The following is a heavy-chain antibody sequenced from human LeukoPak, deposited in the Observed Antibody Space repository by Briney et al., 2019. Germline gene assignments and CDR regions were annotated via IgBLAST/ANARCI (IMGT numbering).Heavy chain of an antibody. Sequence: GGSLRLSCAASGFTFSSSAMSWVRQAPGKGLEWVSGISGSGVTTYYADSVKGRFTISRDISKNTLYLQMNSLRAEDTAVYYCAKAMHYYDSSGYYYAFDIWGQGTMVTVSS. J-gene: IGHJ3*02. CDR3: AKAMHYYDSSGYYYAFDI. V-gene: IGHV3-23*01. D-gene: IGHD3-22*01. CDR2: ISGSGVTT. CDR1: GFTFSSSA.